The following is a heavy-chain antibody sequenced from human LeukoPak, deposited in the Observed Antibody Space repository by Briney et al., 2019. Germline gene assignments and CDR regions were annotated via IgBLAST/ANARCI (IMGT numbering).Heavy chain of an antibody. CDR3: ARSHCYDSSGSEADFDI. Sequence: GASVKVSCKASGYTFTSYGISWVRQAPGQGLEWMGWISAYNGNTNYAQKLQGRVTMTTDTSTSTAYMELRSLRSDDTAVYYCARSHCYDSSGSEADFDIWGQGTMVTVSS. V-gene: IGHV1-18*01. CDR1: GYTFTSYG. D-gene: IGHD3-22*01. J-gene: IGHJ3*02. CDR2: ISAYNGNT.